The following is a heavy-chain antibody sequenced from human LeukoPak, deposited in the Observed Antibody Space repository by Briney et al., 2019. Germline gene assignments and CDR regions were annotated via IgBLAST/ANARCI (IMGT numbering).Heavy chain of an antibody. V-gene: IGHV1-46*01. J-gene: IGHJ4*02. D-gene: IGHD3-16*01. CDR1: GYTFTSYY. Sequence: ASVKVSCKASGYTFTSYYMHWVRQAPGQGLEWMGIINPSGGSTNYAQKFQGRITMTRDTSTSTVYMELSSLRSEDTAVYYCASGGRVMGPDYWGQGTLVTVFS. CDR3: ASGGRVMGPDY. CDR2: INPSGGST.